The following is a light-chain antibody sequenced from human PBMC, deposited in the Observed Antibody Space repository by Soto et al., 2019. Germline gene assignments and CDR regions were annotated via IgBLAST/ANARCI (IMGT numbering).Light chain of an antibody. Sequence: DIQMSQCPSALSASVGDRVTITCGASQSISTYLTWYQQKPGKAPKLLIYAAYTLQSGVPSRFSGSGSGTDFTLTISSLQPEDFAAYYCQKSYDMPWTFGQGTRLEIK. CDR1: QSISTY. CDR2: AAY. J-gene: IGKJ5*01. CDR3: QKSYDMPWT. V-gene: IGKV1-39*01.